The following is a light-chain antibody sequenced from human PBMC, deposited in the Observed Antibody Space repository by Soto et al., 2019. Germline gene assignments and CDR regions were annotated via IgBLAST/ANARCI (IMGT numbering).Light chain of an antibody. CDR1: QSVSTN. CDR3: HSYDKWPPGT. V-gene: IGKV3D-15*01. J-gene: IGKJ1*01. CDR2: DAS. Sequence: EIVMTQFPATLSESPGERVTLSCRASQSVSTNVAWYQQKPGEAPRLLIFDASARAVDIPGRFSGSVSGTEFTLPISSLQPEDFAVYFCHSYDKWPPGTFGQGTKVEIK.